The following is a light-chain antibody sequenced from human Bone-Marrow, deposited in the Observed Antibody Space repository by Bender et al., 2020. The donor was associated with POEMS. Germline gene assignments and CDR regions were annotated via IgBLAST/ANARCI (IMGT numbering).Light chain of an antibody. J-gene: IGLJ1*01. CDR2: EVS. V-gene: IGLV2-14*01. CDR1: SSDVGASND. Sequence: QAALTQPASVSGSPGQSITISCTGTSSDVGASNDVSWYQQHPGKAPKGMIYEVSHRPSGVSYRFSGSKSGNTASLTISGLQAEDEADYYCCSFTTIRTLVFGTGTKVSVL. CDR3: CSFTTIRTLV.